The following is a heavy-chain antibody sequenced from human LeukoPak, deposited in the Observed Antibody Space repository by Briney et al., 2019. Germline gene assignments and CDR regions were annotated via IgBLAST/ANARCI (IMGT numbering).Heavy chain of an antibody. J-gene: IGHJ4*02. D-gene: IGHD1-26*01. CDR1: GYALTELS. CDR2: FDPEDGET. CDR3: ATARGWARAEYYFDY. V-gene: IGHV1-24*01. Sequence: GASVKVSCKVSGYALTELSMHWVRQAPGKGLEWMGGFDPEDGETIYAQKFQGRVTMTEDTSTDTAYMELSSLRSEDTAVYYCATARGWARAEYYFDYWGQGTLVTVSS.